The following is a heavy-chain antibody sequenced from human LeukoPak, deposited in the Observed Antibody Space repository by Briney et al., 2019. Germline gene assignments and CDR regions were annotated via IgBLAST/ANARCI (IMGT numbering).Heavy chain of an antibody. CDR3: AKDRGARADSSRIGMDV. CDR2: VSDNGVRT. V-gene: IGHV3-23*01. CDR1: GFTFSSYA. Sequence: PGESLRLSCAASGFTFSSYAMSWVRQAPGKGLEWVSAVSDNGVRTHYADSVKGRFTISRDNSKNTLYLQMNSLRVEDTAVYYCAKDRGARADSSRIGMDVWGQGTTATVSS. D-gene: IGHD6-19*01. J-gene: IGHJ6*02.